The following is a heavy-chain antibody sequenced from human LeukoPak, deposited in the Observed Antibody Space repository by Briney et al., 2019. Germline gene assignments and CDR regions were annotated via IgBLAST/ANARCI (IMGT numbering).Heavy chain of an antibody. V-gene: IGHV3-23*01. J-gene: IGHJ4*02. D-gene: IGHD1-26*01. Sequence: GGSLRLSCAASGFTFSSYAMSWVRQARGKGLEWVSAISGSGGSTYYADSVKGRFTISRDNSKNTLYLQMNSLRAEDTAVYYCARDLRAIVGATHWGQGTLVTVSS. CDR1: GFTFSSYA. CDR3: ARDLRAIVGATH. CDR2: ISGSGGST.